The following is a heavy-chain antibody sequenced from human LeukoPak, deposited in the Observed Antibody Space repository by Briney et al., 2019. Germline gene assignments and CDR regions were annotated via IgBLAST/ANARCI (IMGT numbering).Heavy chain of an antibody. J-gene: IGHJ4*02. V-gene: IGHV3-30*02. CDR1: GFTFSSYG. CDR3: ANSGIAAAGTPPDLDY. Sequence: GGSLRLSCAASGFTFSSYGMHWVRQAPGKGLEWVAFIRYDGSNKYYADSVKGRFTISRDNSKNTLYLQMNSLRAEDTAVYYCANSGIAAAGTPPDLDYWGQGTLVTVSS. CDR2: IRYDGSNK. D-gene: IGHD6-13*01.